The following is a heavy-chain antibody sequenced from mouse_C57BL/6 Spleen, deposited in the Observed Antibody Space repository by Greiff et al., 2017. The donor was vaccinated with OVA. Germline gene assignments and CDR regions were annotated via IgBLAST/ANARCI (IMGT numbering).Heavy chain of an antibody. D-gene: IGHD2-4*01. V-gene: IGHV1-52*01. CDR2: INPSDSDT. CDR3: ARDYDGSGWYCDV. CDR1: GYTFTSYW. Sequence: QVQLQQPGAELVRPGSSVKLSCKASGYTFTSYWMHWVKQRPIQGLEWIGNINPSDSDTNYNQQFKDKATLTVDKSSSTADMQLSSLTSEESAVYYCARDYDGSGWYCDVWGTGTTVTVSS. J-gene: IGHJ1*03.